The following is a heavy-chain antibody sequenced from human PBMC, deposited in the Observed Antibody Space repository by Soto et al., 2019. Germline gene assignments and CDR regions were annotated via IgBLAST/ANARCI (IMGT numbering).Heavy chain of an antibody. V-gene: IGHV1-2*02. CDR1: GYTFTGYY. D-gene: IGHD1-26*01. J-gene: IGHJ6*02. Sequence: GASVKVSCKASGYTFTGYYVHWVRQAPGQGLEWMGWINPNSGDTYLAQRFQGRVTMNRDTSIGTAYTELRGLTSDDTAEYYCAKGGAIVAAGTRVYLYNAMDVWGQRTTVTLSS. CDR3: AKGGAIVAAGTRVYLYNAMDV. CDR2: INPNSGDT.